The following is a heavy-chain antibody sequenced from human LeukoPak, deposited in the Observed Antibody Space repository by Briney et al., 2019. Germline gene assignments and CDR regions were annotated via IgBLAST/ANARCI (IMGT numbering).Heavy chain of an antibody. CDR1: DGSFSGYY. V-gene: IGHV4-34*01. CDR2: IHQRGNT. Sequence: SETLSLTCAVYDGSFSGYYWKWIRQPPGKGLEGIGEIHQRGNTNYNPSLKSRLTISLDTSKNQFSLRLKSVPAADTAVYYCARGKRQDGYVYTRRYTYSFDYWGQGTLVPVSS. D-gene: IGHD3-16*01. CDR3: ARGKRQDGYVYTRRYTYSFDY. J-gene: IGHJ4*02.